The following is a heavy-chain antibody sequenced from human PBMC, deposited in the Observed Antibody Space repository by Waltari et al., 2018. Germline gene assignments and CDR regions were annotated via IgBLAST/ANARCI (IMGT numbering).Heavy chain of an antibody. D-gene: IGHD6-19*01. CDR2: IDSGGNT. J-gene: IGHJ4*02. CDR1: GFTVRTNF. Sequence: EVQLVESGGNLIQPGGSLRLSCAASGFTVRTNFISWVRQAPGKGLELVAIIDSGGNTYYAGSVKGRFTISRDKYKNMVYLEMNSLRAEDTAVYYCAKQSPSYTRGWYPLESWGPGTLVTVSP. V-gene: IGHV3-53*01. CDR3: AKQSPSYTRGWYPLES.